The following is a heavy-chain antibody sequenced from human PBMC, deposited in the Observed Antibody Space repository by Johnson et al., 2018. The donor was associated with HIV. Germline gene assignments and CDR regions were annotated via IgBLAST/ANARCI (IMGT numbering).Heavy chain of an antibody. J-gene: IGHJ3*02. Sequence: QVQLVESGGGVVRPGRSLRLSCAASGFTFSSYAMHWVRQAPGKGLEWVAVISYDGSNKYYADSVKGRFTISRDNAKKSLYLQMNSLREEDTALYYCARGRPWGWELRRDAFDIWGQGTMVTVSS. CDR1: GFTFSSYA. CDR3: ARGRPWGWELRRDAFDI. V-gene: IGHV3-30*04. D-gene: IGHD1-26*01. CDR2: ISYDGSNK.